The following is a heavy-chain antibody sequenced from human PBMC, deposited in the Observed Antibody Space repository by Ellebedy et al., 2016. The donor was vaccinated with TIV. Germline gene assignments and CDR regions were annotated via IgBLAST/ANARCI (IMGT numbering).Heavy chain of an antibody. D-gene: IGHD3-16*01. CDR3: ARLGPDYGNNVDY. Sequence: PGGSLRLSCQVSGYSFTSYWITWVRQMPGKGLECMRRIDPGDSYTTYSPSFPGNVTISADKSISTAYLQWTSLKAPDTARYYCARLGPDYGNNVDYWGQGTLVTVSS. CDR1: GYSFTSYW. V-gene: IGHV5-10-1*01. CDR2: IDPGDSYT. J-gene: IGHJ4*02.